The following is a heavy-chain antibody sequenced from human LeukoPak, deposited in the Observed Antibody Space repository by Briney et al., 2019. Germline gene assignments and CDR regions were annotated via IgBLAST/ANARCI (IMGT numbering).Heavy chain of an antibody. CDR1: GGSISSSSYY. Sequence: PSETLSLTCTVSGGSISSSSYYWGWIRQPPGKGLEWIGSIYYSGSTYYNPSLKSRVTISVDTSKNQFSLKLSSVTAADTAVYYCARAISRIVKYCSSTSCYRTHIYYYYGMDVWGQGTTVTVSS. V-gene: IGHV4-39*01. CDR3: ARAISRIVKYCSSTSCYRTHIYYYYGMDV. D-gene: IGHD2-2*01. J-gene: IGHJ6*02. CDR2: IYYSGST.